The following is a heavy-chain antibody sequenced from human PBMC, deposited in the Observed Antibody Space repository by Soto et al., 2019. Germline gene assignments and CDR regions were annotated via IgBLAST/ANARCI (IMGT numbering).Heavy chain of an antibody. V-gene: IGHV3-23*01. CDR2: INPSGDIT. D-gene: IGHD4-17*01. CDR3: AKSLRPAALTTSYFDY. J-gene: IGHJ4*02. CDR1: GLTFSRYA. Sequence: EEQLLESGGGLVQPGGSLRLSCAASGLTFSRYAMSWVRQAPGKRLEWVSIINPSGDITYYGDSVKGRFTISRDNSKNTLSRQMTSLRAEDTAVYYCAKSLRPAALTTSYFDYRGQGTLVTVSS.